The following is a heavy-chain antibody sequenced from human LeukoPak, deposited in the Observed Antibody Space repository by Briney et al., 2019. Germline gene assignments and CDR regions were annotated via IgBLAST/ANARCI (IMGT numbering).Heavy chain of an antibody. J-gene: IGHJ4*02. Sequence: SETLSLTCTVSGGSISSYYWSWIRQPAGKGLEWIGRIYTSGSTNYNPSLKSRVTMSVDTSKNQFSLKLSSVTAADTAVYNCARSGGHYDFWSGYHPFDYWGQGTLVTVSS. V-gene: IGHV4-4*07. CDR1: GGSISSYY. CDR2: IYTSGST. CDR3: ARSGGHYDFWSGYHPFDY. D-gene: IGHD3-3*01.